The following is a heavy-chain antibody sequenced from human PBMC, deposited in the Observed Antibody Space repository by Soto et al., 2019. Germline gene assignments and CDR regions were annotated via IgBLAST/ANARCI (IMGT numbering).Heavy chain of an antibody. Sequence: LRLSCSASGFTFSSYDMHWVRQGPGKGLEWVSAIGTAGDTNYAGSVKGRFTISRENAKNSLYLQMNSLRAGDTAIYFCARAIGPTLFDYWGQGTMVTVYS. J-gene: IGHJ4*02. V-gene: IGHV3-13*04. CDR1: GFTFSSYD. D-gene: IGHD3-22*01. CDR2: IGTAGDT. CDR3: ARAIGPTLFDY.